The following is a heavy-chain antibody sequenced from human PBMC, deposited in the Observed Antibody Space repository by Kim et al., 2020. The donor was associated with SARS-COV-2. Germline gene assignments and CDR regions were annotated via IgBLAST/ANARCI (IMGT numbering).Heavy chain of an antibody. D-gene: IGHD2-21*02. CDR1: GFTFSSYG. CDR2: IWNDGSNK. J-gene: IGHJ2*01. CDR3: ARDRNCGGDCYSLYWYFDI. V-gene: IGHV3-33*08. Sequence: GGSLRLSCAASGFTFSSYGMHWVRQAPGKGPEWVAVIWNDGSNKYYADSVKGRFTISRDNSKNTLYLQMNSLRAEDTAVYYCARDRNCGGDCYSLYWYFDIWGRGTLGTVSS.